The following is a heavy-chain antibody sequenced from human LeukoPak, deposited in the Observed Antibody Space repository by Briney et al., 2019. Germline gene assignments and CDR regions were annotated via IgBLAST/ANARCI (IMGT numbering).Heavy chain of an antibody. CDR3: ARASPQYYDILTGYLHDY. D-gene: IGHD3-9*01. CDR1: GGSFSGYY. Sequence: SETLSLTCAVYGGSFSGYYWSWIRQPPGKGLEWIGEINHSGSTNYNPSLKSRVTISVDTSKNQFSLKLSSVTAADTAVYYCARASPQYYDILTGYLHDYWGQGTLVTVSS. CDR2: INHSGST. V-gene: IGHV4-34*01. J-gene: IGHJ4*02.